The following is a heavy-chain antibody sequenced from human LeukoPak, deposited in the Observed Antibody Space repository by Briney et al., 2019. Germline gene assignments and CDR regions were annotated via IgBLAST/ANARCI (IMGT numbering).Heavy chain of an antibody. CDR2: ISGSGGST. CDR1: GFTFSSYA. CDR3: ARNLRYFDWLPDY. J-gene: IGHJ4*02. Sequence: GGSLRLSCAASGFTFSSYAMSWVRQAPGKGLEWVSAISGSGGSTYYADSVKGRFTISRDNSKNTLYLQMNSLRAEDTAVYYCARNLRYFDWLPDYWGQGTLVTVSS. D-gene: IGHD3-9*01. V-gene: IGHV3-23*01.